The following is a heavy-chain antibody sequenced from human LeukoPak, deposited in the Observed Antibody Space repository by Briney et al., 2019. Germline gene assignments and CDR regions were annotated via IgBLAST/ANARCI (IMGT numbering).Heavy chain of an antibody. Sequence: SETLSLTCTVSGYSISSGYYWGWIRQPPGKGLEWIGSIYHSGSTYYNPSLKSRVTISVDTSKSQFSLKLSSVTAADTAVYYCARGRIAVADFDYWGQGTLVTVSS. CDR1: GYSISSGYY. D-gene: IGHD6-19*01. V-gene: IGHV4-38-2*02. J-gene: IGHJ4*02. CDR2: IYHSGST. CDR3: ARGRIAVADFDY.